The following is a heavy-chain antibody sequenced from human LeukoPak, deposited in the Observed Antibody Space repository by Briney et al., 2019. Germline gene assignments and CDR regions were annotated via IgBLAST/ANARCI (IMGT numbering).Heavy chain of an antibody. CDR1: GGSISSYY. CDR3: ARDRRYYGSGRDYYYGMDV. V-gene: IGHV4-59*01. J-gene: IGHJ6*02. Sequence: SETLSLTCTVSGGSISSYYWSWIRQPPGKGLEWIGYIYYSGSTNYNPSLKSRVIISVDTSKNQFSLKLSSVTAADTAVYYCARDRRYYGSGRDYYYGMDVWGQGTTVTVSS. D-gene: IGHD3-10*01. CDR2: IYYSGST.